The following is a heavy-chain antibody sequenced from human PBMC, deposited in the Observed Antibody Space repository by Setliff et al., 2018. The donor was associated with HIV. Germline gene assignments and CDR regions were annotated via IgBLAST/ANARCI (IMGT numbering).Heavy chain of an antibody. CDR1: GGSISSNNYY. J-gene: IGHJ5*02. D-gene: IGHD6-13*01. CDR3: ANEKAYSSSWANWFDP. V-gene: IGHV4-39*01. Sequence: SETLSLTCTVSGGSISSNNYYWGWIRQPPGKGLEWIGSIYYSGSTYYNPSLKSRVTISVDTSKNQFSLKLSSVTAADTAVYYCANEKAYSSSWANWFDPWGQGTLVTVSS. CDR2: IYYSGST.